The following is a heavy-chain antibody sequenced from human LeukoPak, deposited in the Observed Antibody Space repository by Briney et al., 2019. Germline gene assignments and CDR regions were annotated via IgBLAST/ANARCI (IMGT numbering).Heavy chain of an antibody. CDR2: ISSTVITV. Sequence: GGSLRLSCAASGFTFSDYYMSWIRQAPGKGLEWVSYISSTVITVYYADSVTGRFTISRDNAKNSLYLQMNSLRAEDTAVYYCVRSVYNWSDVDYWGQGTLVTVSS. CDR3: VRSVYNWSDVDY. CDR1: GFTFSDYY. V-gene: IGHV3-11*01. J-gene: IGHJ4*02. D-gene: IGHD1-20*01.